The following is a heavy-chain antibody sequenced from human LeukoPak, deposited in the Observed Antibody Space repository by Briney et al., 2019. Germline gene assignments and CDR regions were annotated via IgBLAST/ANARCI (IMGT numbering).Heavy chain of an antibody. CDR3: ARDVTYYYDSSGYRLNY. V-gene: IGHV3-7*01. CDR1: GFTFSSYL. Sequence: GGSLRLSCAASGFTFSSYLMSWVRQAPGKGLEWVANIKQDGSEKYYVDSVKGRFTISRDNAKNSLYPQMNSLRAEDTAVYYCARDVTYYYDSSGYRLNYWGQGTLVTVSS. D-gene: IGHD3-22*01. J-gene: IGHJ4*02. CDR2: IKQDGSEK.